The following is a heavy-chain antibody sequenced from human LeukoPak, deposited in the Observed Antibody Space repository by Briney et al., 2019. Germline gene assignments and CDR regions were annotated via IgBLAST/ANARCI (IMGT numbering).Heavy chain of an antibody. J-gene: IGHJ4*02. Sequence: GASVKVSCKASGGTFSSYAISWVRQAPGQGLEWMGGIIPIFGTANYAQKFQGRVTITTDESTSTAYMELSSLRSEDTAVYYCATFSPGASIAARPLPFDYWGQGTLVTVSS. V-gene: IGHV1-69*05. CDR3: ATFSPGASIAARPLPFDY. D-gene: IGHD6-6*01. CDR1: GGTFSSYA. CDR2: IIPIFGTA.